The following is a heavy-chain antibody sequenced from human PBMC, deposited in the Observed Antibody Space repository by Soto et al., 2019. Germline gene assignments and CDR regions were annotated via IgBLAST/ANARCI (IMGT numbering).Heavy chain of an antibody. D-gene: IGHD3-3*01. CDR2: AFYRGRT. J-gene: IGHJ4*02. CDR1: GGSISSRSHY. CDR3: ATSDGFGVVTPFFEY. Sequence: QLQLHESGPGLVKPSETLSLTCTVSGGSISSRSHYWGWIRQSPGKHLEWIGSAFYRGRTHYNPSLKIRVTITVDPSKKQVSLKLYSVTAADTAVYYCATSDGFGVVTPFFEYWGQGILVTVSS. V-gene: IGHV4-39*01.